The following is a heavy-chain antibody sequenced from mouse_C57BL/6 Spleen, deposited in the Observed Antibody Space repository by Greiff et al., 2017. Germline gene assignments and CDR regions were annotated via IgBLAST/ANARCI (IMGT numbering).Heavy chain of an antibody. D-gene: IGHD2-4*01. CDR2: INPGSGGT. Sequence: QVQLQQSGAELVRPGTSVKVSCKASGYAFTNYLLEWVKQRPGQGLEWIGVINPGSGGTNYNEKFKGKATLTADKSSSTAYMQLSSLTSEDSAVYFCASGGLRSAMDYWGQGTSVTVSS. V-gene: IGHV1-54*01. J-gene: IGHJ4*01. CDR1: GYAFTNYL. CDR3: ASGGLRSAMDY.